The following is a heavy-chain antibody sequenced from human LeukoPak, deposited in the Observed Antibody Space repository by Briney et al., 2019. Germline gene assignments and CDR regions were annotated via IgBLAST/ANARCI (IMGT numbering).Heavy chain of an antibody. Sequence: GASVKVSCKASGYTFTSYYMHWVRQAPGQGLEWMGIINPSGGSTSYAQKFQGRVTMTRDTSTSTVYMELSSLRSEDTAVYYCARDIPAGELFARDTEDYGMDVWGQGTTVTVSS. CDR1: GYTFTSYY. V-gene: IGHV1-46*01. CDR2: INPSGGST. J-gene: IGHJ6*02. CDR3: ARDIPAGELFARDTEDYGMDV. D-gene: IGHD3-10*01.